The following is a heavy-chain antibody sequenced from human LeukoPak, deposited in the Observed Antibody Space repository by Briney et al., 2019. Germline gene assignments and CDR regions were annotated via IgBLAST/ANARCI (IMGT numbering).Heavy chain of an antibody. CDR2: INPNSGGT. D-gene: IGHD2-15*01. Sequence: GASVKFSCKASGYTFTGYYMHWVRQAPGQGLEWMGRINPNSGGTNYAQKFQGRVTMTRDTSISTAYMELSRLRSDDTAVYYCARDGDIVVPRGDYWGQGTLVTVSS. V-gene: IGHV1-2*06. CDR1: GYTFTGYY. J-gene: IGHJ4*02. CDR3: ARDGDIVVPRGDY.